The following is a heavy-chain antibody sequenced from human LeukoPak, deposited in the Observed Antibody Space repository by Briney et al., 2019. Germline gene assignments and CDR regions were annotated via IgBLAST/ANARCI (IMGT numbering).Heavy chain of an antibody. CDR1: GLTFSSYA. D-gene: IGHD3-10*01. CDR3: AKMIIVRGVMDY. V-gene: IGHV3-23*01. J-gene: IGHJ4*02. Sequence: GGSLRLSCAASGLTFSSYAMSWVRQAPGKGLEWVSAISGSGGSTYYADSVKGRFTISRDNSKNTLYLQMNSLRAEDTAVYYCAKMIIVRGVMDYWGQGTLVTVSS. CDR2: ISGSGGST.